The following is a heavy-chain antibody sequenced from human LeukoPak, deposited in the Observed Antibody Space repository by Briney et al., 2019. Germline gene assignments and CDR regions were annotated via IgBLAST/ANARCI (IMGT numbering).Heavy chain of an antibody. CDR1: GFTFSSYS. V-gene: IGHV3-21*01. D-gene: IGHD3-10*01. CDR3: ASPLWFGELPSDY. Sequence: PGGSLRLSCAASGFTFSSYSMNWVRQAPGKGLEWVSSISSSSSYIYYADSVKGRFTISRDNAKNSLYLQMNSLRAEDTAVYYCASPLWFGELPSDYWGQGTLVTVSS. CDR2: ISSSSSYI. J-gene: IGHJ4*02.